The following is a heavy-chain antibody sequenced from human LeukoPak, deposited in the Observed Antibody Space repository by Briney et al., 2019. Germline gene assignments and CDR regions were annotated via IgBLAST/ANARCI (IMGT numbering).Heavy chain of an antibody. Sequence: PSETLSLTCTVSGVSISSGSYYWSWIRQPAGKGLEWIGRIYTSGSTNYNPSLKSRVTISVDTSKNQFSLKLSSVTAADTAVYYCARAPDCSSTSCYTYHYGMDVWGQGTTVTVSS. CDR2: IYTSGST. J-gene: IGHJ6*02. D-gene: IGHD2-2*02. CDR3: ARAPDCSSTSCYTYHYGMDV. V-gene: IGHV4-61*02. CDR1: GVSISSGSYY.